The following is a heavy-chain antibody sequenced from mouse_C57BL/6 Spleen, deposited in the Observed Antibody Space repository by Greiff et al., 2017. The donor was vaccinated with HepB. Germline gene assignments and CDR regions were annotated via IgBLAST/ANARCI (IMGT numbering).Heavy chain of an antibody. J-gene: IGHJ3*01. CDR3: ARGEFAY. V-gene: IGHV1-59*01. CDR1: GYTFTSYW. CDR2: IDPSDSYT. Sequence: VQLQQPGAELVRPGPSVKLSCKASGYTFTSYWMHWVKQRPGQGLEWIGVIDPSDSYTNYNQKFKGKATLTVDTSSSTAYMQLSSLTSEDSAVYYCARGEFAYWGQGTLVTVSA.